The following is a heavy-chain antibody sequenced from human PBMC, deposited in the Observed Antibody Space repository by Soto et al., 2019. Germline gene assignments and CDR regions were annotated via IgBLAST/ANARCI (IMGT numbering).Heavy chain of an antibody. CDR1: GFTFDDYT. V-gene: IGHV3-43*01. J-gene: IGHJ6*02. Sequence: PGGSLRLSCAASGFTFDDYTMHWVRQAPGKGLEWVSLISWDGGSTYYADSVKGRFTISRDNSKNSLYLQMNSLRTEDTALYYCAKDPFDCSSTRCYGMDVWDQGTMVTVSS. D-gene: IGHD2-2*01. CDR3: AKDPFDCSSTRCYGMDV. CDR2: ISWDGGST.